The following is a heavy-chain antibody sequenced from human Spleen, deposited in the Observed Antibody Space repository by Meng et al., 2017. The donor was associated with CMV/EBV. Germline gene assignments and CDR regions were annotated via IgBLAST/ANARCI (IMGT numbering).Heavy chain of an antibody. V-gene: IGHV4-34*01. Sequence: SQTLSLTCAVYGGSFSAYYWSWIRQPPGKGLEWIGEINHSGSTNYNPSLKSRVTMSVDTSKNHFSLRLYSVTAADTAIYYCARVGYTNYVSSFGMDVWGQGTTVTVSS. CDR3: ARVGYTNYVSSFGMDV. D-gene: IGHD4-11*01. CDR1: GGSFSAYY. CDR2: INHSGST. J-gene: IGHJ6*02.